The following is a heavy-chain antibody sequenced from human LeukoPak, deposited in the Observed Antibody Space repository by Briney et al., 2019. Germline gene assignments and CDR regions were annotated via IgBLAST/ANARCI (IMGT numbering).Heavy chain of an antibody. CDR1: GFTFTGYY. V-gene: IGHV1-2*02. J-gene: IGHJ3*02. D-gene: IGHD3-10*01. CDR3: ARGTGLKAFDI. Sequence: ASVKVSCKASGFTFTGYYMHWVREAPGQGLEWMGWINPNSGGTNYAQKFQGRATMTRDTSTSTVYMELSSLRSEDTAVYYCARGTGLKAFDIWGQGTMVTVSS. CDR2: INPNSGGT.